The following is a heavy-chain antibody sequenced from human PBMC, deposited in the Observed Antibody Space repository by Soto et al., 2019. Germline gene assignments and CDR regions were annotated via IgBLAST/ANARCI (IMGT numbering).Heavy chain of an antibody. CDR3: ARVADSYGCDYYFDY. CDR1: GGTYSSYA. V-gene: IGHV1-69*06. CDR2: IIPIFGTA. D-gene: IGHD5-18*01. J-gene: IGHJ4*02. Sequence: SVKVSCKASGGTYSSYAISWVRQAPGQGLEWMGGIIPIFGTANYAQKFQGRVTITADKSTSTAYMELSRLRSEDTAVSYCARVADSYGCDYYFDYWGQGTLVTVSS.